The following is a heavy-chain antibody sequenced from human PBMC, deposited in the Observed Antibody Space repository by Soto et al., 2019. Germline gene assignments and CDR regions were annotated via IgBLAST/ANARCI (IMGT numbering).Heavy chain of an antibody. D-gene: IGHD2-21*01. CDR2: MTISGSSI. Sequence: GGSLRLSCAASGFTFSDYYMHWIRQAPGKGPEWVAFMTISGSSINYADSVKGRFTISRDNARNSLYLQMNSLRGEDTAVYYCARDAISSTYSLTYMDVWGKGTTVTVSS. CDR3: ARDAISSTYSLTYMDV. J-gene: IGHJ6*03. CDR1: GFTFSDYY. V-gene: IGHV3-11*01.